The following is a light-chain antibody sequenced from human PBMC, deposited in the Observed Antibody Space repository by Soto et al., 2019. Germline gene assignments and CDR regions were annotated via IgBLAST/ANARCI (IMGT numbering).Light chain of an antibody. CDR2: DVS. CDR1: QSISTW. CDR3: QQYDTYSWT. V-gene: IGKV1-5*01. J-gene: IGKJ1*01. Sequence: DIQMTQSPSTLSASVGDRVTITCRASQSISTWLAWYQQKPGKAPQLLIYDVSNLESGVPSRFSGRGSGTEFTLTTNSLQPDDFATYYCQQYDTYSWTFGQGTKVDIK.